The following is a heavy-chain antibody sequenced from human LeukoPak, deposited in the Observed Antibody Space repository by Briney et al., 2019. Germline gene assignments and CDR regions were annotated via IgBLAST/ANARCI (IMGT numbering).Heavy chain of an antibody. J-gene: IGHJ4*02. CDR3: AKYGSGSYYNGLY. CDR1: GFTFSSYA. CDR2: ISVSGGST. Sequence: GGSLRLSCAASGFTFSSYAMTWVRQAPGKGLQWVSAISVSGGSTYYADSVKGRFTISRDSSKSTLYLQMNSLRDEDTAVYYCAKYGSGSYYNGLYWGQGTLVTVSS. V-gene: IGHV3-23*01. D-gene: IGHD3-10*01.